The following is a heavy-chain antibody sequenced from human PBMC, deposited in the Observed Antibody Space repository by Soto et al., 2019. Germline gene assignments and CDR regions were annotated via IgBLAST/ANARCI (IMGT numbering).Heavy chain of an antibody. J-gene: IGHJ6*03. CDR2: IKQDGSEK. V-gene: IGHV3-7*01. D-gene: IGHD2-2*01. Sequence: GGSLRLSCAASGFTFSSYWMSWVRQAPGKGLEWVANIKQDGSEKYYVDSVKGRFTISRDNAKNSLYLQMNSLRAEDTAVCYCAREYCSSTSCYLLAAYYYYYMDVWGKGTTVTVSS. CDR1: GFTFSSYW. CDR3: AREYCSSTSCYLLAAYYYYYMDV.